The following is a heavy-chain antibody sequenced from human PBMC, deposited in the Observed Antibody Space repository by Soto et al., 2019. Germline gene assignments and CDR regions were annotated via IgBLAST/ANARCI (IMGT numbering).Heavy chain of an antibody. CDR3: ARGCVFEGMGYDAFDI. Sequence: QLQLQESGPGLVKPSETLSLTCTVSGGSISSSSYYWGWIRQPPGKGLEWIGYIYYSGSTYYNPSLKSRVTISVDTSKNQFSLKLSSVTAADTAVYYCARGCVFEGMGYDAFDIWGQGTMVTVSS. J-gene: IGHJ3*02. D-gene: IGHD1-1*01. CDR1: GGSISSSSYY. CDR2: IYYSGST. V-gene: IGHV4-39*07.